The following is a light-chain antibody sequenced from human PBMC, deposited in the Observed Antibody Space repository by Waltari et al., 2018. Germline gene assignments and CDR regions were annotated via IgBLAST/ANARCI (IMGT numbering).Light chain of an antibody. CDR2: KAS. V-gene: IGKV1-5*03. CDR3: HQYSSFPWA. CDR1: QSIGNW. J-gene: IGKJ1*01. Sequence: DLQMTQSPSTLSASVGDRVTITCRASQSIGNWLAWYQQKPGKAPNLLISKASALESGVPSRFSGSGSGTEFTLTISSLQPDDFATYYCHQYSSFPWALGQGTKVEIK.